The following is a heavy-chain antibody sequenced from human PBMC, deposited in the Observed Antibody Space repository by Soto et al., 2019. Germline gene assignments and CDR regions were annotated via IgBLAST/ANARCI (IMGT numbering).Heavy chain of an antibody. CDR1: GFTFSSYA. CDR3: AKDRPESSGWYGWDAFHI. Sequence: EVQLLESGGGLVQPGGSLRLSCAASGFTFSSYAMSWVRQAPGKGLEWVSGISASGGSSFYADSVKGRFTISRDSSKNTLYLQMDRLRAEDTAIYYCAKDRPESSGWYGWDAFHIWGQGTMGAVSS. D-gene: IGHD6-19*01. V-gene: IGHV3-23*01. J-gene: IGHJ3*02. CDR2: ISASGGSS.